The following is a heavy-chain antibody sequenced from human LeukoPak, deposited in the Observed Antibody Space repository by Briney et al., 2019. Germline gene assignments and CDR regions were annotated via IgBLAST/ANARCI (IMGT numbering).Heavy chain of an antibody. CDR1: GFSFSSYW. CDR2: INSDGSTT. V-gene: IGHV3-74*01. J-gene: IGHJ5*02. CDR3: ARASDP. Sequence: GGSLRLSCAASGFSFSSYWMHWVRQAPGEGLVWVSRINSDGSTTSYADSVKGRFTISRDNAKNSLYLQMNSLRAEDTAVYYCARASDPWGQGTLVTVSS.